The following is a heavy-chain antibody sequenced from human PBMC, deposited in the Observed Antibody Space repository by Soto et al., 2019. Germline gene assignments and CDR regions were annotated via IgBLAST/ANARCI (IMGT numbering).Heavy chain of an antibody. D-gene: IGHD6-6*01. CDR3: ARDRFEYSSSSGTYYYGMDV. J-gene: IGHJ6*02. CDR1: GFTFSSYS. Sequence: GGSLRLSCAASGFTFSSYSMNWVRQAPGKGLEWVSSISSSSSYIYYADSVKGRFTISRDNAKNSLYLQMNSLRAEDTAVYYCARDRFEYSSSSGTYYYGMDVWGQGTTVTVSS. CDR2: ISSSSSYI. V-gene: IGHV3-21*01.